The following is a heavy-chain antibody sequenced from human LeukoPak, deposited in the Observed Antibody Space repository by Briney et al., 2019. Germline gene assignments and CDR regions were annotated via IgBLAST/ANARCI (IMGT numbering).Heavy chain of an antibody. CDR2: VSGSGDST. CDR1: GFSFRSNA. CDR3: ASWVPDRGFDY. V-gene: IGHV3-23*01. Sequence: GGSLRLSCAASGFSFRSNAMSWVRQAPGKGLEWVSSVSGSGDSTYYADSVKGRFTISRDNSQNTLFLQMNSLRAEDTAVYYCASWVPDRGFDYWGQGTLVTVSS. D-gene: IGHD4/OR15-4a*01. J-gene: IGHJ4*02.